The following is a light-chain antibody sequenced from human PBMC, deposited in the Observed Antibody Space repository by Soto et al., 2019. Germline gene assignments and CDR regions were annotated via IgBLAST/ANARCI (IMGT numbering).Light chain of an antibody. CDR2: GAS. Sequence: EIVLTQSPGTLSLSPGERATLSCRASQTVDSSLAWYQQKPGQAPRLLIYGASGRATGIPDRFSGSGSGTDFTLTISRLEPEDFAVYYCQHYGSSRTFGQGTKV. V-gene: IGKV3-20*01. CDR3: QHYGSSRT. J-gene: IGKJ1*01. CDR1: QTVDSS.